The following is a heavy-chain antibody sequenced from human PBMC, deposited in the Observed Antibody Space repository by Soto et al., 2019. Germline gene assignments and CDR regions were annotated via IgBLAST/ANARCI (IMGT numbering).Heavy chain of an antibody. D-gene: IGHD1-26*01. Sequence: ASVKVSCKASGYTFTSYYMHWVRQAPGQGLEWMGIINPSGGSTSYAQKFQGRVTMTRDTSTSTVYMELSSLRSEDTAVYYCARDRRGATRENYYGMDVWGQGTTVTVYS. J-gene: IGHJ6*02. V-gene: IGHV1-46*01. CDR1: GYTFTSYY. CDR3: ARDRRGATRENYYGMDV. CDR2: INPSGGST.